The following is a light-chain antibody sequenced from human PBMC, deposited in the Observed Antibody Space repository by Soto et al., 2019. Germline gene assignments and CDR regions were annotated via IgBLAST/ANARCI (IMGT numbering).Light chain of an antibody. Sequence: QSVLTQPDSVSGSPGQSITISCTGTSSDVGGYNYVSWYQQHPGKAPKLMIYEVSNRPSGVSNRFSGSKSGNTASLTISGLQAEDEADYYCCSYTRTSNHYFFGSGTKLTVL. J-gene: IGLJ1*01. CDR1: SSDVGGYNY. CDR2: EVS. CDR3: CSYTRTSNHYF. V-gene: IGLV2-14*01.